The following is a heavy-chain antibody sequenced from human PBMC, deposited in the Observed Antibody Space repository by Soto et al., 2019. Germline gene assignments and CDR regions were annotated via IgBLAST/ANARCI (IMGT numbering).Heavy chain of an antibody. J-gene: IGHJ6*02. Sequence: GGSLRLSCAASGFTFSSYAMHWVRQAPGKGLEWVAVISYDGSNKYYADSVKGRFTISRDNSKNTLYLQMNSLRAEDTAVYYCARGGELEWLARGSYGMDVWGQGTTVTVSS. CDR3: ARGGELEWLARGSYGMDV. D-gene: IGHD3-3*01. CDR1: GFTFSSYA. V-gene: IGHV3-30-3*01. CDR2: ISYDGSNK.